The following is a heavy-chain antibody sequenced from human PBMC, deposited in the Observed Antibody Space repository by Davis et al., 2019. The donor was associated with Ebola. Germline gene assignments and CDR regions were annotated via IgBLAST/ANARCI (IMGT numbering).Heavy chain of an antibody. CDR2: ISYDGSNK. J-gene: IGHJ4*02. Sequence: GGSLRLSCAASGFTFSSYGMHWVRQAPAKGLEWVAVISYDGSNKYYADSVTGRFTIPRDNSKNTLYLQMNSLRAEDTAVYYCARFENLEMAALDYWGQGTLVTVSS. V-gene: IGHV3-30*03. CDR1: GFTFSSYG. CDR3: ARFENLEMAALDY. D-gene: IGHD5-24*01.